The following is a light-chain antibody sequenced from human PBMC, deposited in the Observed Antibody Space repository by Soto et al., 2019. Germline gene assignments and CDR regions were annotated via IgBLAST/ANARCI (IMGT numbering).Light chain of an antibody. V-gene: IGKV3-15*01. CDR3: QKYSSVPL. J-gene: IGKJ3*01. Sequence: EIVMTQSPATLSVSPGERATLSCRASQSVSSNLAWYQQKPGQAPRLLIYGASTRATGIPARFSGSGSGTEFTLTINSLQPEDVATYSCQKYSSVPLFGPGTKVDIK. CDR1: QSVSSN. CDR2: GAS.